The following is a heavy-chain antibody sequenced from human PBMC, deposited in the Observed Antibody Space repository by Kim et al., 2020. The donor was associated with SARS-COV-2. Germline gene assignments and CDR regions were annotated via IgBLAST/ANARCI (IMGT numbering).Heavy chain of an antibody. J-gene: IGHJ6*02. V-gene: IGHV3-15*01. D-gene: IGHD2-21*01. Sequence: GTTDYAAPVEGRFTISRDESKNTVSLQMNSLQTEDTAVYFCSRDYYYTMNVWGQGTTVTVSS. CDR2: GTT. CDR3: SRDYYYTMNV.